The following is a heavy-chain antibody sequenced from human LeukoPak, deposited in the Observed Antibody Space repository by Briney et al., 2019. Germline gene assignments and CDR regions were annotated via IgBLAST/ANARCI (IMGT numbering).Heavy chain of an antibody. J-gene: IGHJ5*02. CDR2: INTDGSST. Sequence: GGSLRLSCAASGFTFSSYWMHWVRQAPGKGLVWVSRINTDGSSTSYADSVKGRFTISRDNAKNTLYLQMNSLRAEDTAVYYCARDLIAAADYNWFDPWGQGTLVTVSS. V-gene: IGHV3-74*01. CDR3: ARDLIAAADYNWFDP. D-gene: IGHD6-13*01. CDR1: GFTFSSYW.